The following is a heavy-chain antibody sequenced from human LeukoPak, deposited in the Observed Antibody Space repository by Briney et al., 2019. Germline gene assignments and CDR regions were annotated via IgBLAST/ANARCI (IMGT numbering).Heavy chain of an antibody. D-gene: IGHD6-13*01. CDR3: ARGGFVNSWYT. Sequence: SQTLSLTCAVSGDSVSSNSATWNCIRQSPSRGLEWLGRTYYRSKWSSEYALSVSGRVNINTDTSKNQFSLQLDSVTHEDTAVYYCARGGFVNSWYTWGQGTLVNVSS. CDR2: TYYRSKWSS. CDR1: GDSVSSNSAT. J-gene: IGHJ5*02. V-gene: IGHV6-1*01.